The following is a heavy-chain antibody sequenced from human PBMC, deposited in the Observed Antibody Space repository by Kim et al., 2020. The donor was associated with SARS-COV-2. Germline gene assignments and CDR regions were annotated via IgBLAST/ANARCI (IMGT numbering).Heavy chain of an antibody. D-gene: IGHD1-26*01. V-gene: IGHV3-23*01. CDR3: AESDGELPLMLDY. Sequence: YADSVRGRFTSSRDNSRNTLNLQMNSLRAEDTAVYYCAESDGELPLMLDYWGQGTLVTVSS. J-gene: IGHJ4*02.